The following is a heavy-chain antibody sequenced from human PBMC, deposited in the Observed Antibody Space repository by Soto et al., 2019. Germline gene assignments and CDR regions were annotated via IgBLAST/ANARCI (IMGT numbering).Heavy chain of an antibody. CDR3: GRDAPSHQSTCDL. Sequence: SSVKVSCQPSEYSFGDYYLHWVRQAPEQGLEWMGWITLPDGGPNSPRKFQGRLPMPRDKAITTVYMELSRLRSDDTAVYFGGRDAPSHQSTCDLWGPGTLVTV. CDR2: ITLPDGGP. J-gene: IGHJ5*02. CDR1: EYSFGDYY. D-gene: IGHD2-2*01. V-gene: IGHV1-2*02.